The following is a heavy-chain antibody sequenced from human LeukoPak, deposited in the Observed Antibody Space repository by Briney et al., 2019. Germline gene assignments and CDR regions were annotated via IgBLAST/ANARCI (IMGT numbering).Heavy chain of an antibody. V-gene: IGHV4-59*01. D-gene: IGHD6-19*01. CDR2: IYYSGST. CDR3: AGVSGWVHAFDI. CDR1: GGSISSYY. J-gene: IGHJ3*02. Sequence: SETLSLTCTVYGGSISSYYWSWIRQPPGKGLEWIGYIYYSGSTNYNPSLKSRVTISVDTSKNQFSLKLSSVTAADTAVYYCAGVSGWVHAFDIWGEGTMVTVSS.